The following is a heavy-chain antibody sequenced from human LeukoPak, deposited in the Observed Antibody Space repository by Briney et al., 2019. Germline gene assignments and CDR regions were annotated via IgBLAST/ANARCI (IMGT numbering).Heavy chain of an antibody. D-gene: IGHD5-18*01. J-gene: IGHJ6*02. Sequence: GGSLRLSCAASGFSFSTYAMHWVRQAPGKGLQWLCVIGGRGGDADYADSVKGRFIISRDKSKNTLYLQMNSLRAEDTAVYYCARGVERIQLWLGRVGMDVWGQGTTVTVSS. CDR2: IGGRGGDA. V-gene: IGHV3-23*01. CDR1: GFSFSTYA. CDR3: ARGVERIQLWLGRVGMDV.